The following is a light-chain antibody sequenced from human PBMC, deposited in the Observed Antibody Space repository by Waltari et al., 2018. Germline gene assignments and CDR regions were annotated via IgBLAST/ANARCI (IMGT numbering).Light chain of an antibody. Sequence: DIVMTQSPATLSVSPGERATLSCRASQSVGTNLAWYQQRPGQAPRLLLYGASSRATGIPARFSGSGSGTDFTLTINSLQPEDFALYYCQQYHNWPPWAFGQGTKVAIK. CDR2: GAS. CDR3: QQYHNWPPWA. V-gene: IGKV3-15*01. J-gene: IGKJ1*01. CDR1: QSVGTN.